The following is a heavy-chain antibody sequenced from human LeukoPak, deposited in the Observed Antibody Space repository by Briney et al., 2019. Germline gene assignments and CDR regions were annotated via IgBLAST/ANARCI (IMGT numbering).Heavy chain of an antibody. CDR2: INSDGSST. Sequence: PGGSLRLSCAASGFTFSSYWLHWVRQAPGKGLVWVSRINSDGSSTSYADSVKGRFTISRDNAKNTLYLQMNSLRAEDTAVYYCAIAYDPIINSSTSNYGDYADAFDIWGQGTMVTVSS. CDR1: GFTFSSYW. D-gene: IGHD4-17*01. CDR3: AIAYDPIINSSTSNYGDYADAFDI. V-gene: IGHV3-74*01. J-gene: IGHJ3*02.